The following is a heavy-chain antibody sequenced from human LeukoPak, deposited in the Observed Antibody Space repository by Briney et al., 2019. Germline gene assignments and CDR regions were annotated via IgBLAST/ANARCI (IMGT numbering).Heavy chain of an antibody. V-gene: IGHV1-69*13. CDR1: GGTFSSYA. Sequence: SVKVSCKASGGTFSSYAISWVRQAPGQGLEWMGGIIPIFGTANYAQKFQGRVTITADESTSTAYMELSSLRSEDTAVYYCATVYYDISPLETPYYFDYWGQGTLVTVSS. CDR2: IIPIFGTA. CDR3: ATVYYDISPLETPYYFDY. J-gene: IGHJ4*02. D-gene: IGHD3-9*01.